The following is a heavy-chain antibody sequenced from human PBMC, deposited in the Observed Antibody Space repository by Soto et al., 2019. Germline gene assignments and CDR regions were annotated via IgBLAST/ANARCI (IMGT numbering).Heavy chain of an antibody. CDR1: GFMFSRYT. D-gene: IGHD2-2*01. J-gene: IGHJ4*02. Sequence: GGSLRLSCTACGFMFSRYTMNWVRQAPGKGLEWVSSVSFRGDIYYADSLEGRFTISRDDAKNSLYLQMNSLRGEDTAAYYCARGCSSASCYYYWGPGTLVTVSS. CDR2: VSFRGDI. V-gene: IGHV3-21*01. CDR3: ARGCSSASCYYY.